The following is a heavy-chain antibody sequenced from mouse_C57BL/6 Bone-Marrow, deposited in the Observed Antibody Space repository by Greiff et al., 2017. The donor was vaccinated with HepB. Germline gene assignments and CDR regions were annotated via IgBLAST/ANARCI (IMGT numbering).Heavy chain of an antibody. Sequence: QVTLKESGPGILQSSQTLSLTCSFSGFSLSTYGMGVSWIRQPSGKGLEWLAHIYWDDDKRYNPSLKSRPTISKDTSRNQVFLKITSVDPADTATYSCARKKDSSGGYFDYWGQGTTLTVSS. CDR3: ARKKDSSGGYFDY. CDR1: GFSLSTYGMG. D-gene: IGHD3-2*02. CDR2: IYWDDDK. J-gene: IGHJ2*01. V-gene: IGHV8-12*01.